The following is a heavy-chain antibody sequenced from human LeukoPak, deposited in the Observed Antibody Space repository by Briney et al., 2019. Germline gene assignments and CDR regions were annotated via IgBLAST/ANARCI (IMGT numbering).Heavy chain of an antibody. CDR3: ARGAGVIIGINWFDP. J-gene: IGHJ5*02. Sequence: SVKVSCKASGGTFSSYAISWVRQAPGQGLEWMGGIIPIFGTANYAQKFQGRVTITADKSTSTAYMELSSLRSEDTAVYYCARGAGVIIGINWFDPGAREPWSPSPQ. CDR1: GGTFSSYA. D-gene: IGHD3-3*01. V-gene: IGHV1-69*06. CDR2: IIPIFGTA.